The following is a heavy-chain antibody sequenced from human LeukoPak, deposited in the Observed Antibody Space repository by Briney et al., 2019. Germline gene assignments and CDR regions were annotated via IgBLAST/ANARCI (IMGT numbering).Heavy chain of an antibody. CDR3: ARGDIRGSSALDP. J-gene: IGHJ5*02. CDR2: IIPIFGTA. CDR1: GYTFTSYG. D-gene: IGHD1-26*01. Sequence: ASVKFSCKASGYTFTSYGISWVRQAPGQGLEWMGGIIPIFGTANYAQKFQGRVTITTDESTSTAYMELSSLRSEDTAVYYCARGDIRGSSALDPWGQGTLVTVSS. V-gene: IGHV1-69*05.